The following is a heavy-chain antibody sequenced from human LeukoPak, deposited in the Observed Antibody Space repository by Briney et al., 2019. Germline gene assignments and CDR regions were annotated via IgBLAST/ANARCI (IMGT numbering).Heavy chain of an antibody. CDR3: ARAGYGDSDFDY. D-gene: IGHD4-17*01. V-gene: IGHV4-38-2*02. J-gene: IGHJ4*02. CDR2: IYHSGST. CDR1: GYSISSGYY. Sequence: SETLSLTCTVSGYSISSGYYWGWIRQPPGKGLEWIGSIYHSGSTYYNPSLKSRVTISVDTSKNQFSLKLNSVTAADTAVYYCARAGYGDSDFDYWGQGTLVTVSS.